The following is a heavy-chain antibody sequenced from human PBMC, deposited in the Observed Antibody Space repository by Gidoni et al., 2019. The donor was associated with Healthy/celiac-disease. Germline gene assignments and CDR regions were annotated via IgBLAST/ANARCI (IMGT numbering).Heavy chain of an antibody. CDR2: INHSGST. CDR3: ASRPRYCSGGSCARERDDY. J-gene: IGHJ4*02. CDR1: GGSFSGYY. D-gene: IGHD2-15*01. V-gene: IGHV4-34*01. Sequence: QVQLQQWGAGLLKPSETLSLTCAVYGGSFSGYYWSWIRQPPGKGLEWIGEINHSGSTNYNPSLKSRVTISVDTSKNQFSLKLSSVTAADTAVYYCASRPRYCSGGSCARERDDYWGQGTLVTVSS.